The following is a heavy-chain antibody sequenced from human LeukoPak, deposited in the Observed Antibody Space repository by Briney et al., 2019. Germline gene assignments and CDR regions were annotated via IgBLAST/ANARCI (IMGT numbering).Heavy chain of an antibody. J-gene: IGHJ6*04. CDR1: GGSFSGYY. D-gene: IGHD2-2*01. Sequence: SETLSLTCAVYGGSFSGYYWGWIRQPPGKGLEWIGSIYHSGSTYYNPSLKSRVTISVDTSKNQFSLKLSSVTAADTAVYYCAREHCSSTSCYYYGMDVWGKGTTVTVSS. CDR3: AREHCSSTSCYYYGMDV. V-gene: IGHV4-38-2*02. CDR2: IYHSGST.